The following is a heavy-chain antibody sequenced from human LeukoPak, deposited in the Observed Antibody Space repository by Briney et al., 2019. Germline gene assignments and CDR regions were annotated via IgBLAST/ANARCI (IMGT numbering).Heavy chain of an antibody. CDR3: ARLRDYYYNYMDV. J-gene: IGHJ6*03. V-gene: IGHV4-34*01. CDR1: GGSFSGYY. CDR2: INHSGST. Sequence: PSETLSLTCAVYGGSFSGYYWSWIRQPPGKGLGWIGEINHSGSTNYNPSLKSRVTISVDTSKNQFSLKLNSVTAADTAVYYCARLRDYYYNYMDVWGKGTTVTISS.